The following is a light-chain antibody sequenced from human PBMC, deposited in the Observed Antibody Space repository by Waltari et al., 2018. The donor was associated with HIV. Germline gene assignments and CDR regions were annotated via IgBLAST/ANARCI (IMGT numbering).Light chain of an antibody. J-gene: IGLJ3*02. CDR2: DVN. CDR3: CSYAGSNFWL. V-gene: IGLV2-11*01. CDR1: GSNVGACNY. Sequence: QSALTHTRSVSGSPAPSVTISCTETGSNVGACNYVSWYHQHPGKPPKLIIYDVNKRPAGVPDRFSDSKSGNTASLIISGLQAEDEADYYCCSYAGSNFWLFGGGTQLTVL.